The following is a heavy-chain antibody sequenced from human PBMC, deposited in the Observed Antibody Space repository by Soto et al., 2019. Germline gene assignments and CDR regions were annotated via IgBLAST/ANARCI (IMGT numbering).Heavy chain of an antibody. J-gene: IGHJ3*02. Sequence: QVQLVQSGAEVKKPGASVKVSCKASGYTFTSYAMHWVRQAPGQRREWMGWINAGNGNTKYSQKFQGRVTITRDTFASTAYMELGSLRSEDTAVYCCGRASTRVEGGAFDIWGQGTMVTVSS. CDR2: INAGNGNT. CDR1: GYTFTSYA. D-gene: IGHD2-2*01. CDR3: GRASTRVEGGAFDI. V-gene: IGHV1-3*01.